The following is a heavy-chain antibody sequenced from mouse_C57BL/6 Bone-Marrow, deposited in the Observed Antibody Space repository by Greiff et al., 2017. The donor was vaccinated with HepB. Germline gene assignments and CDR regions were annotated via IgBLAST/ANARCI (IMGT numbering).Heavy chain of an antibody. CDR3: ARDGNLAWFAY. CDR1: GYTFTSYG. J-gene: IGHJ3*01. Sequence: VKVVESGAELARPGASVKLSCKASGYTFTSYGISWVKQRTGQGLEWIGEIYPRSGNTYYNEKFKGKATLTADKSSSTAYMELRSLTSEDSAVYFCARDGNLAWFAYWGQGTLVTVSA. V-gene: IGHV1-81*01. CDR2: IYPRSGNT. D-gene: IGHD2-1*01.